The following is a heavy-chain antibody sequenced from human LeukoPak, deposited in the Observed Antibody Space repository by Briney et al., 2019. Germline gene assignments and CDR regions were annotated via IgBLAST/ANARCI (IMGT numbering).Heavy chain of an antibody. Sequence: PSETLSLTRTFSGGSISSGDYYGSGIRQPPGKGLEWIGYTYYSGSTYYNPSLKSRATISVDTSKNQFSLKLTSVTAADTAVYYCARPYYYDSRIDPWGQGPLVTVSS. CDR1: GGSISSGDYY. CDR3: ARPYYYDSRIDP. D-gene: IGHD3-22*01. J-gene: IGHJ5*02. V-gene: IGHV4-30-4*01. CDR2: TYYSGST.